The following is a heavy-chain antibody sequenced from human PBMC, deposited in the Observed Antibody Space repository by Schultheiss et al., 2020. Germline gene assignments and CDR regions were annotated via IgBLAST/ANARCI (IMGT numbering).Heavy chain of an antibody. CDR2: IYYSGSA. D-gene: IGHD2-2*01. Sequence: SETLSLTCTVSGDYISSGSYYWSWIRQHPGKGLEWIGYIYYSGSAYYNPSLKSRVSISVDTSKNQFSLNLSSVTAADTAVYYCARTVVVPAADLNLFDYWGQGTLVTVSS. CDR1: GDYISSGSYY. CDR3: ARTVVVPAADLNLFDY. J-gene: IGHJ4*02. V-gene: IGHV4-31*03.